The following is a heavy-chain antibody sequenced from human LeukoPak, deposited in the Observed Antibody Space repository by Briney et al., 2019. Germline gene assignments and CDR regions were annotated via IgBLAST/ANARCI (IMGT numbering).Heavy chain of an antibody. V-gene: IGHV3-7*04. CDR1: GFTFNNYW. CDR2: IKHDEIEK. Sequence: PGGSLRLSCAASGFTFNNYWMSWVRQAPGKGLEWVANIKHDEIEKYYVDSVKGRFTISRDNSKSTLYLQMNSLRDDDSAAYFCARVYLERLTAGYFDHWGQGTQVTVSP. D-gene: IGHD3-3*01. J-gene: IGHJ4*02. CDR3: ARVYLERLTAGYFDH.